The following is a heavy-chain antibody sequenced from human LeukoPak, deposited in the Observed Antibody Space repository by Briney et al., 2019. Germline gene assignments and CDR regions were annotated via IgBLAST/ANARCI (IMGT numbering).Heavy chain of an antibody. CDR2: VHTNGKT. J-gene: IGHJ4*02. CDR3: ARGYYDSRGSSNPFDS. V-gene: IGHV4-4*08. CDR1: GASISGTY. D-gene: IGHD3-22*01. Sequence: SETLSLTCTVSGASISGTYWSWLRQPPGKGLEWIAYVHTNGKTDSSPSLKSRVTVSVDASKNQFSLMLRSVAAADTALYYCARGYYDSRGSSNPFDSWGQGILVTVSS.